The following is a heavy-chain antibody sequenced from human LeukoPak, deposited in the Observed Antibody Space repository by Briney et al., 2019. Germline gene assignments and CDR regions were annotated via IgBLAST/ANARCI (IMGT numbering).Heavy chain of an antibody. Sequence: GGSLRLSCAASGFTFSSYAMSWVRQAPGKGLEWVSAISGSGGSTFYADSVKGRFTISRDNSKNTLYLQMNSLRAEDTAVYYCARPRLDIVAFDPWGQGTLVTVSS. V-gene: IGHV3-23*01. CDR1: GFTFSSYA. CDR2: ISGSGGST. CDR3: ARPRLDIVAFDP. J-gene: IGHJ5*02. D-gene: IGHD2-15*01.